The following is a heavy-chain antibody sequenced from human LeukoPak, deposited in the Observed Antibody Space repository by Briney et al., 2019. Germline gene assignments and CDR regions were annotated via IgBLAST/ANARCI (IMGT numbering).Heavy chain of an antibody. CDR2: IRYDGSSK. D-gene: IGHD6-13*01. J-gene: IGHJ4*02. Sequence: GGSLRLSCAASGFTFSNYGMHWVRQAPGKGLEWVAFIRYDGSSKYYADSVKGRFTISRDNSKNTLYLQMNSLRVEDMAVYYCAKDRDYSSSWPRYYFDYWGQGTLVTVSS. V-gene: IGHV3-30*02. CDR3: AKDRDYSSSWPRYYFDY. CDR1: GFTFSNYG.